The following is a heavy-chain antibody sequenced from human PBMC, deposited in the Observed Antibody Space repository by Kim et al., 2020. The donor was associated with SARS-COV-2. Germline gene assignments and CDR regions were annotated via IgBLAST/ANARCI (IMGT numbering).Heavy chain of an antibody. J-gene: IGHJ3*01. D-gene: IGHD5-12*01. CDR3: ARDIVAISSVGEAFDL. CDR1: GFAFSSYS. CDR2: ISSSSNSI. V-gene: IGHV3-48*04. Sequence: GGSLRLSCAASGFAFSSYSMNWVRQAPGKGLEWVSYISSSSNSIYYADSVKGRFTISRHNAKNSLYLQMNSLRAEDTAAYYCARDIVAISSVGEAFDLWGHGTMVTVSS.